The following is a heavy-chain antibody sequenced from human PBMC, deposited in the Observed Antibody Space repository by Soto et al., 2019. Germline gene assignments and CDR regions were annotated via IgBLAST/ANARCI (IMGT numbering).Heavy chain of an antibody. CDR3: AREVPGGSLNYYYGMDV. D-gene: IGHD3-16*01. CDR1: GYSFTSYW. CDR2: IYPGDSDT. J-gene: IGHJ6*02. V-gene: IGHV5-51*01. Sequence: GESLKISCKGSGYSFTSYWIGCVRQMPGKGLEWMGIIYPGDSDTRYSPSFQGQVTISADKSISTAYLQWSSLKASDTAMYYCAREVPGGSLNYYYGMDVWGQGTTVTVSS.